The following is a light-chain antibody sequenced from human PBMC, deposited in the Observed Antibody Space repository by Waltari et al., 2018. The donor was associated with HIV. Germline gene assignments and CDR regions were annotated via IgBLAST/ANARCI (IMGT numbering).Light chain of an antibody. CDR1: QNINTY. V-gene: IGKV1-39*01. CDR3: QQSDNIPLT. J-gene: IGKJ4*01. Sequence: DTQMTQAPSSLSASVGDRIIITCRASQNINTYLNWFQQKPGKPPNLLSYNASSLQSGVPSRFSGSGSGTDFTLIVSCRQLEDFGTYCCQQSDNIPLTFGGGTKVEIK. CDR2: NAS.